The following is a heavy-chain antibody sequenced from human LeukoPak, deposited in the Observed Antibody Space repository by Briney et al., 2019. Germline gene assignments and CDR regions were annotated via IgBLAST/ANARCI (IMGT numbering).Heavy chain of an antibody. Sequence: SETLSLTCTVSGDSISSYYWSWVRQPPGKGLEWIGYISYSGSTNYNPSLKSRVTISVDTSKNQFSLKLSSVTAADTAVYYCARLIGIAAAGIEYWGQGTLVTVSS. V-gene: IGHV4-59*08. CDR2: ISYSGST. D-gene: IGHD6-13*01. J-gene: IGHJ4*02. CDR1: GDSISSYY. CDR3: ARLIGIAAAGIEY.